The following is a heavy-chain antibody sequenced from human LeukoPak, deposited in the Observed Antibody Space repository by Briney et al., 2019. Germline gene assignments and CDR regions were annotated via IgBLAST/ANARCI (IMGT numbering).Heavy chain of an antibody. D-gene: IGHD7-27*01. J-gene: IGHJ4*02. Sequence: GGSLRLSCAASGFTFTSYTMNWVRQAPGKGLEWVSHIGTGTSTVGYADSIKGRFTISRDNAKNSVDLQMSSLRVDDSAVYYCVRDKDWGFDSWGQGNLVTVSS. CDR1: GFTFTSYT. CDR2: IGTGTSTV. V-gene: IGHV3-48*01. CDR3: VRDKDWGFDS.